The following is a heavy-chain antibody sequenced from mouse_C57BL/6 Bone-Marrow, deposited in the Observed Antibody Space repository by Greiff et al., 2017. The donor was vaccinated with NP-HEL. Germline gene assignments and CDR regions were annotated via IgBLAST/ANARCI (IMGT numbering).Heavy chain of an antibody. V-gene: IGHV1-15*01. CDR1: GYTFTDYE. CDR2: IDPETGGT. D-gene: IGHD2-10*02. CDR3: TGYGNY. J-gene: IGHJ2*01. Sequence: QVHVKQSGAELVRPGASVTLSCKASGYTFTDYEMHWVKQTPVHGLEWIGAIDPETGGTAYNQKFKGKAILTADKSSSTAYMELRSLTSEDSAVYYCTGYGNYWGQGTTLTVSS.